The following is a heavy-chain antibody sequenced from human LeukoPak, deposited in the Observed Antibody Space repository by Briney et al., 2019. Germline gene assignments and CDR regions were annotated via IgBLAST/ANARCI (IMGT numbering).Heavy chain of an antibody. D-gene: IGHD3-16*01. V-gene: IGHV3-49*04. J-gene: IGHJ6*03. CDR2: IRSKAYGGTT. CDR3: TRDWGQNDYYYYYYMDV. CDR1: GFTFGDYA. Sequence: GGSLRLSCTASGFTFGDYAMSWVRQAPGKGLEWVGFIRSKAYGGTTEYAVSVKGRFTISRDDSKSIAYLQMNSLKTEDTAVYYCTRDWGQNDYYYYYYMDVWGKGTTVTVSS.